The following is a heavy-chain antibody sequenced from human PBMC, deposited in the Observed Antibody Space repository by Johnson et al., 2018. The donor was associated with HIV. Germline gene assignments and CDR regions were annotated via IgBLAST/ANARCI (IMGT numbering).Heavy chain of an antibody. Sequence: QVQLVESGGGVVQPGGSLRLSCAASGFTFNNYGMHWVRQSPGKGLEWVAVISYDGSNKYYVDSVKGRFTISRDNSKNTLYLQMNSLRAEDTAVYYCARATRSSSSGRHDAFDIWGQGTMVTVSS. D-gene: IGHD6-6*01. CDR3: ARATRSSSSGRHDAFDI. CDR1: GFTFNNYG. V-gene: IGHV3-30*03. J-gene: IGHJ3*02. CDR2: ISYDGSNK.